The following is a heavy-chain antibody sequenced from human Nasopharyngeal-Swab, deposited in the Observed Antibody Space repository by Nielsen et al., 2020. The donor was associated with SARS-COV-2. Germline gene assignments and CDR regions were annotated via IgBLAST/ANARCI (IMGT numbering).Heavy chain of an antibody. V-gene: IGHV3-21*01. CDR2: ISSSSSDI. D-gene: IGHD3-3*01. Sequence: GESLKISCVDSGFRDYSMNWVRQAPGKGLEWVSSISSSSSDIYYADSVKGRFTISRDSAKNSLYLQMNNLRAEDTAVYYCARDFTIFGAPLDGMDVWGQGTTVTVSS. CDR3: ARDFTIFGAPLDGMDV. CDR1: GFRDYS. J-gene: IGHJ6*02.